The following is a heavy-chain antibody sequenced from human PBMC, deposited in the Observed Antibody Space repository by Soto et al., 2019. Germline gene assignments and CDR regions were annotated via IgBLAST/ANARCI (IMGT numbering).Heavy chain of an antibody. CDR3: AKDIVATIGEFDY. Sequence: GSLRLSCAGSGFTFSSYAMSWVRQAPGKGLEWVSAISGSGGSTYYADSVKGRFTISRDNSKSTLYLQMNSLRAEDTAVYYCAKDIVATIGEFDYWGQGTLVTVSS. V-gene: IGHV3-23*01. CDR2: ISGSGGST. CDR1: GFTFSSYA. J-gene: IGHJ4*02. D-gene: IGHD5-12*01.